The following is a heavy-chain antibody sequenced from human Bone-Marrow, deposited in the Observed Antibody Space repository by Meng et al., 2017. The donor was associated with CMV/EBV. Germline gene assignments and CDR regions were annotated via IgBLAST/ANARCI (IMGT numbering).Heavy chain of an antibody. D-gene: IGHD1-26*01. J-gene: IGHJ4*02. V-gene: IGHV3-53*01. Sequence: GESLKISCAASGFNVSTNYMSWVRQAPGKGLEWVSIIYVGGTTYYADSVKGRFTISRDNSKNTVFLQLNSLRAEDTAVYYCASSGKYYRFEFWGEGTQVTVSS. CDR1: GFNVSTNY. CDR2: IYVGGTT. CDR3: ASSGKYYRFEF.